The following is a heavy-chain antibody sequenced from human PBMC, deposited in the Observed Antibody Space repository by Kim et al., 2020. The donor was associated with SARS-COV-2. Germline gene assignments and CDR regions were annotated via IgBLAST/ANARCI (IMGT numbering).Heavy chain of an antibody. Sequence: ASVKVSCKASGYTFSSYYMHWVRQAPGQGLEWMGIINPSGDSTSYAQKFQGRVTLTRDTSTSTVYMELSSLRSDDTAVYYCGRAGGRYSPLGYWGQGTLVTVSS. CDR1: GYTFSSYY. CDR3: GRAGGRYSPLGY. CDR2: INPSGDST. J-gene: IGHJ4*02. V-gene: IGHV1-46*01. D-gene: IGHD5-12*01.